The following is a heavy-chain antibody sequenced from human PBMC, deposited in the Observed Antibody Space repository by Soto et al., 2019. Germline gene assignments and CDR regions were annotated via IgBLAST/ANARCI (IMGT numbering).Heavy chain of an antibody. D-gene: IGHD4-17*01. V-gene: IGHV3-23*01. CDR3: AKVPDYGGNNPVDY. CDR1: GFTFSSYA. CDR2: ISGSGGST. Sequence: EVQLLESGGGLVQPGGSLRLSCAASGFTFSSYAMSWVHQAPGKGLEWVSAISGSGGSTYYADSVKGRFTISRDNSKNTLYLQMNSLRAEDTAVYYCAKVPDYGGNNPVDYWGQGTLVTVSS. J-gene: IGHJ4*02.